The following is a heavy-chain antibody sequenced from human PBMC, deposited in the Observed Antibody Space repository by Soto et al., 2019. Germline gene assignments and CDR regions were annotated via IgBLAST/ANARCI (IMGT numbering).Heavy chain of an antibody. J-gene: IGHJ3*01. CDR1: GFSFSRYG. V-gene: IGHV3-30*18. Sequence: GGSLRLSCAASGFSFSRYGIHWVRQAPGKGLEWVAVISYDESTTFYADSVKGRFTISRDNSKNTLFLQMNSLRPEDTAVYYCSKAMIGSYDSDAFDVWGQGTMVT. CDR3: SKAMIGSYDSDAFDV. D-gene: IGHD3-22*01. CDR2: ISYDESTT.